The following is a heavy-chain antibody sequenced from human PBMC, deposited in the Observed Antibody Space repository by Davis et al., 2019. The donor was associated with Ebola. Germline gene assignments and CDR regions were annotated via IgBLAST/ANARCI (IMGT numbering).Heavy chain of an antibody. V-gene: IGHV4-39*01. J-gene: IGHJ6*02. CDR1: GGSISSRSYY. CDR3: ATQGRYFDWLSNYGMDV. D-gene: IGHD3-9*01. Sequence: MPSETLSLTCTVSGGSISSRSYYWGWIRQPPGKGLEWIGSIYYSGSTYYNPSLKSRVTISVDTSKNQFSLKLSSVTAADTAVYYCATQGRYFDWLSNYGMDVWGQGTTVTVSS. CDR2: IYYSGST.